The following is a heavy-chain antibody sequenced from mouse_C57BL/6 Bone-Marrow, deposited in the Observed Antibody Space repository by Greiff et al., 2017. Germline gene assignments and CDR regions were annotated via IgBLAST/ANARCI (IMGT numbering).Heavy chain of an antibody. V-gene: IGHV1-64*01. CDR3: ASYGSIFDY. CDR1: GYTFTSYW. D-gene: IGHD1-1*01. CDR2: IHPNSGST. J-gene: IGHJ2*01. Sequence: QVQLQQSGAELVKPGASVKLSCKASGYTFTSYWMHWVKQRPGQGLEWIGMIHPNSGSTNYNEKFKSKATMTVDKSSSTAYMQLSSLTAEDSAVYCCASYGSIFDYWGQGTTLTVSS.